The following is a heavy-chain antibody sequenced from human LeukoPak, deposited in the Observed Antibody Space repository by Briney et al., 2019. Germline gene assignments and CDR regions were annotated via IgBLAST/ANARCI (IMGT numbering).Heavy chain of an antibody. CDR2: IIPIFGTA. CDR3: ARDQGSRFLDLFDH. V-gene: IGHV1-69*13. Sequence: GASVTVSCKASGGTFSSYAISWVRQAPGQGLEWMGGIIPIFGTANYAQKFQGRVTITADESTSTAYTELSSLRSEDTAVYYCARDQGSRFLDLFDHWGQGTLVTVSS. J-gene: IGHJ5*02. D-gene: IGHD3/OR15-3a*01. CDR1: GGTFSSYA.